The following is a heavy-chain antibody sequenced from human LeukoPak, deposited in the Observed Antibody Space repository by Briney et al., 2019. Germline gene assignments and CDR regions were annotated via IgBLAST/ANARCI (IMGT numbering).Heavy chain of an antibody. D-gene: IGHD1-26*01. CDR3: AKRGYYIGYAA. J-gene: IGHJ4*02. CDR2: ISGSGGST. CDR1: GFTFSSYA. Sequence: GGSLRLSCAASGFTFSSYAMGWVRQAPGKGLEWVSAISGSGGSTYYADSVKGRFTISRDNSKNTLYLQMNSLRAEDTAVYYCAKRGYYIGYAAWGQGTLVTVSS. V-gene: IGHV3-23*01.